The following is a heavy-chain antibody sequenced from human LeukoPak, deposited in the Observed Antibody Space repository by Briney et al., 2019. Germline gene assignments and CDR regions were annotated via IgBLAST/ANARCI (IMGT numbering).Heavy chain of an antibody. J-gene: IGHJ5*02. CDR3: AKSPFGSGTNYNWFDP. V-gene: IGHV3-23*01. Sequence: PGGSLRLSCAASRFTFSNYAMNWVRQAPGKGLEWVSGISGRGDSTYYADSVKDRFTISRDNSKNTLYLQMNSLRAEDTAVYYCAKSPFGSGTNYNWFDPWGQGTLVTVSS. CDR1: RFTFSNYA. CDR2: ISGRGDST. D-gene: IGHD3-10*01.